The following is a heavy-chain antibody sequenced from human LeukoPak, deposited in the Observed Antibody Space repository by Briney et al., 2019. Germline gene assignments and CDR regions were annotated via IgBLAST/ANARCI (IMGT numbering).Heavy chain of an antibody. Sequence: SETLSLTCTVSGGSISSYYWSWIRQPAGKGLEWIGRIYTSGSTNYNPSLKSRVTISVDTSKNQFSLKLSSVTAADTAVYYCARLGGVVATMAFDYWGQGTLVTVSS. CDR1: GGSISSYY. J-gene: IGHJ4*02. V-gene: IGHV4-4*07. CDR2: IYTSGST. D-gene: IGHD5-12*01. CDR3: ARLGGVVATMAFDY.